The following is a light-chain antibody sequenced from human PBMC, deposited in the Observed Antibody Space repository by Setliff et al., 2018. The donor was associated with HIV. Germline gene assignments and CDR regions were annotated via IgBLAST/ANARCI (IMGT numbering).Light chain of an antibody. J-gene: IGLJ3*02. CDR2: EVN. V-gene: IGLV2-14*01. CDR1: SSDVGGYNF. CDR3: SSYTFRKTWV. Sequence: QSALTQPASVSGSPGQSITISCTGGSSDVGGYNFVSWYQHHPGKAPKLIIYEVNHRPSGVSHRFSGSKSANTASLTISGLQAEDEADYYCSSYTFRKTWVFGGGTKVTV.